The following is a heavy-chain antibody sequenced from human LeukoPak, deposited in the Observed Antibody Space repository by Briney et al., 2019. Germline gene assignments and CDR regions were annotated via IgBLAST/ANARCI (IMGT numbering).Heavy chain of an antibody. J-gene: IGHJ4*02. CDR1: GFTSSTYT. Sequence: GGSLRLSCAASGFTSSTYTMNWVRQAPGKGLEWVSYISSGSSSIYYADSVKGRFTISRDNAENSLYLQMNSLRDEDTAVYYCARGRATGRSGGDYWGQGTLVTVSS. CDR2: ISSGSSSI. CDR3: ARGRATGRSGGDY. D-gene: IGHD3-9*01. V-gene: IGHV3-48*02.